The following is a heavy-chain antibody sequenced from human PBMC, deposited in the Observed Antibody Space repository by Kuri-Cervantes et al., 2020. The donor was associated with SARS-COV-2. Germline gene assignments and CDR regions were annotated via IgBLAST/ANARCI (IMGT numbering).Heavy chain of an antibody. Sequence: LSLTCAASGFPFDDYVMHWVRQAPGKGLEWVSGISWNSGNIGYADSVKGRFTISRDNAKNSLYLQMNSLRAEDTAVYYCARDRYSGSYVRRWFDYWGQGTLVTVSS. D-gene: IGHD1-26*01. CDR1: GFPFDDYV. J-gene: IGHJ5*01. V-gene: IGHV3-9*01. CDR3: ARDRYSGSYVRRWFDY. CDR2: ISWNSGNI.